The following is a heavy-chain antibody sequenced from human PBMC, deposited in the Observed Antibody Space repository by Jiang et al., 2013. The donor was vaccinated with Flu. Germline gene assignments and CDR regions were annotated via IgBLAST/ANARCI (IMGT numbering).Heavy chain of an antibody. CDR2: IYWNDDK. J-gene: IGHJ6*02. CDR1: GFSLSTSGVG. CDR3: AHVNYDILTGFGYGMDV. Sequence: KPTQTLTLTCTFSGFSLSTSGVGVGWIRQPPGKALEWLALIYWNDDKRYSPSLKSRLTITKDTSKNQVVLTMTNMDPVDTATYYCAHVNYDILTGFGYGMDVWGQGTTVTVSS. V-gene: IGHV2-5*01. D-gene: IGHD3-9*01.